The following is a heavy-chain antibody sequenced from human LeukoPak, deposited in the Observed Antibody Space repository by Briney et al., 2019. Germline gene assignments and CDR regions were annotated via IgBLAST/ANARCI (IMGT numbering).Heavy chain of an antibody. V-gene: IGHV3-74*01. Sequence: GGSLRLSCAASGFTFSSYWMHWVRQAPGKGLVWVSRINSDGSSTSYADSVKGRFTISRDNAKNTLYLQMNSLRAEDTAVYYCATSAHIEVGTAPPPDYWGQGTLVTVTS. CDR3: ATSAHIEVGTAPPPDY. CDR2: INSDGSST. J-gene: IGHJ4*02. D-gene: IGHD2-21*02. CDR1: GFTFSSYW.